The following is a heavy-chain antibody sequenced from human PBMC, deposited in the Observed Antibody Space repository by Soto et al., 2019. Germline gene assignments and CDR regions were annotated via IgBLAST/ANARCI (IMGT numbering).Heavy chain of an antibody. V-gene: IGHV4-34*01. CDR3: ARVLGGGWLLYWYFDL. CDR1: GGSFNDYY. Sequence: PSETLSLTCAVYGGSFNDYYWTWIRQPPGKGLEWIGEINHSGSTNYNPSLKSRVTISVDTSRNQFSLRLSSMTAADTALYYCARVLGGGWLLYWYFDLWGRGTLVTVS. J-gene: IGHJ2*01. D-gene: IGHD5-12*01. CDR2: INHSGST.